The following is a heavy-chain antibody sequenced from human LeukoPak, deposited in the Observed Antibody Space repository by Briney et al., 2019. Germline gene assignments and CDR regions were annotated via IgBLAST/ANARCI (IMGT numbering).Heavy chain of an antibody. V-gene: IGHV4-59*12. J-gene: IGHJ4*02. CDR2: VYDRGST. CDR3: ARVRIQLDFDY. CDR1: GGSISSYY. D-gene: IGHD5-18*01. Sequence: SETLSLTCTVSGGSISSYYWSWIRQPPGKGLEWIGYVYDRGSTNYNPSLKSRVTISVDTSKNQFSLKLSSVTAADTAVYYCARVRIQLDFDYWGQGTLVTVSS.